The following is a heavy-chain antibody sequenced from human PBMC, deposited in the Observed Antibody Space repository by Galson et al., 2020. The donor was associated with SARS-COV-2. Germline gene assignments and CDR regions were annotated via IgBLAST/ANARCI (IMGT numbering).Heavy chain of an antibody. V-gene: IGHV3-33*01. CDR1: GFTFSSYG. CDR3: ARAGGATTWPFYYYMDV. CDR2: IWYDGSNK. J-gene: IGHJ6*03. Sequence: GGSLRLSCAASGFTFSSYGMHWVRQAPGKGLEWVAVIWYDGSNKYYADSVKGRFTISRENAKNSLYLQMNSLRAGDTAVYYCARAGGATTWPFYYYMDVWGKGTTVTVSS. D-gene: IGHD1-26*01.